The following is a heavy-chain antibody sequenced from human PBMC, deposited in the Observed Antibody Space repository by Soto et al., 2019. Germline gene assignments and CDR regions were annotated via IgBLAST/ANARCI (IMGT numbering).Heavy chain of an antibody. CDR1: GGSVSSGSYY. CDR3: ARDEGTVTTIDY. Sequence: QVQLQESGPGLVKPSETLSLTCTVSGGSVSSGSYYWSWIRQPPGKGLEWIGYIYYRGSTNYNPSLKSRVTISVDTSKNQFSLKLSSVTAADTAVYYCARDEGTVTTIDYWGQGTLVTVSS. CDR2: IYYRGST. V-gene: IGHV4-61*01. J-gene: IGHJ4*02. D-gene: IGHD4-17*01.